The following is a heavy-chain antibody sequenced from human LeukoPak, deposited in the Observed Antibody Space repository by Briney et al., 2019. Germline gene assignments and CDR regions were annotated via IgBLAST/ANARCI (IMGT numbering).Heavy chain of an antibody. V-gene: IGHV3-48*01. CDR3: ARGGGRYGDY. Sequence: QAGGSLRLSCAASGFTFSSYTMNWVRQAPGKGLEWVSYISSSSSTIYYADSVKGRFTISRDNAKNSLYLQMNSLRAEDTAVYYCARGGGRYGDYWGQGTLVTVSS. CDR1: GFTFSSYT. CDR2: ISSSSSTI. J-gene: IGHJ4*02. D-gene: IGHD5-18*01.